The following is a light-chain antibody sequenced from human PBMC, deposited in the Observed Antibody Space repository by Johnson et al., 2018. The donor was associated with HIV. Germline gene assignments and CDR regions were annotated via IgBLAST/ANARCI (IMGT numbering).Light chain of an antibody. CDR3: GTWDSSLSPYV. Sequence: QSVLTQPPSVSAAPGQKVTISCSGSTSKIGNNYVSWYQQLPGTAPKLLIYENNKRPSGIPDRFSGSKSGTSATLGIPGLKPGEEADYYCGTWDSSLSPYVFATGPKFPVL. CDR2: ENN. V-gene: IGLV1-51*02. CDR1: TSKIGNNY. J-gene: IGLJ1*01.